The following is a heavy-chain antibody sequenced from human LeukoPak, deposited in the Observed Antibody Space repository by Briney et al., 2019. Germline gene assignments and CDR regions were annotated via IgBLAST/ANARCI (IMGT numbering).Heavy chain of an antibody. CDR1: GFTFRNYA. J-gene: IGHJ2*01. Sequence: GGSLRLSCAASGFTFRNYAMSWVRQGPGKGLQWVSAISGYSHTTYYTQSVRGRFIVSRDPSKNTVYLQMNSLRVEDTALYYCAKEQTVSTNSGHFDLWGRGTLVTVSS. V-gene: IGHV3-23*01. D-gene: IGHD5/OR15-5a*01. CDR3: AKEQTVSTNSGHFDL. CDR2: ISGYSHTT.